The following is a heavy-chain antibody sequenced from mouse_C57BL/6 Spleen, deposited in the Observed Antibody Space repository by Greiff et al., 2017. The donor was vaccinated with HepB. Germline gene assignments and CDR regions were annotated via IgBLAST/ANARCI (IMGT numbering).Heavy chain of an antibody. J-gene: IGHJ2*01. Sequence: QVQLQQSGPELVKPGASVKISCKASGYSFTSYYIHWVKQRPGQGLEWIGWIYPGSGNTKYNEKFKGKATLSADTSSSTAYMQLISLTSEDSAVYYCARQEIYDGYLYYFDYWGQVTTLTVSS. CDR2: IYPGSGNT. V-gene: IGHV1-66*01. D-gene: IGHD2-3*01. CDR1: GYSFTSYY. CDR3: ARQEIYDGYLYYFDY.